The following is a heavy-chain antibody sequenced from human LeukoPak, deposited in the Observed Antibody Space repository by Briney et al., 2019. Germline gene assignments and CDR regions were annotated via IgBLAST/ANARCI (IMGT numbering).Heavy chain of an antibody. V-gene: IGHV4-34*01. CDR1: GGSFSGYY. CDR3: ARAFLVWRGATQESDY. D-gene: IGHD1-26*01. CDR2: INHSGST. Sequence: SETLSLTCAVYGGSFSGYYWSWIRQPPGKGLEWIGEINHSGSTNYNPSLKSRVTISVDTSKNQFSLKLSSVTAADTAVYYCARAFLVWRGATQESDYWGQGTLVTVSS. J-gene: IGHJ4*02.